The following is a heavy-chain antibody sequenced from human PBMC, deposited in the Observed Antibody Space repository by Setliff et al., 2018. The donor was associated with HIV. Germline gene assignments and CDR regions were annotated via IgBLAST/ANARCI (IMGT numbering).Heavy chain of an antibody. J-gene: IGHJ4*02. Sequence: SETPSLTCSVSGASVTSSSYYWGWIRQPPGKGLEWIGSIYYGGNTYSNPSLRSRLSISLDTSKNQFSLELYSVTAADTAVYYCATHYGSGSYYNYWGQGMLVTVSS. CDR3: ATHYGSGSYYNY. D-gene: IGHD3-10*01. CDR2: IYYGGNT. V-gene: IGHV4-39*05. CDR1: GASVTSSSYY.